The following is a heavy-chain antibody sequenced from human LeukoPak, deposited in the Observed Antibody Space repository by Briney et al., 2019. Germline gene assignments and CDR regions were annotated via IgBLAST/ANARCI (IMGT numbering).Heavy chain of an antibody. CDR1: GFTFSSYA. CDR2: ISGSGGST. V-gene: IGHV3-23*01. J-gene: IGHJ4*02. Sequence: AGGSLRLSCAASGFTFSSYAMSWVRQAPGKGLEWVSAISGSGGSTYYADSVKGRFTISRDNSKNTLYLQMNSLRAEDTAVYYCAKDPSYYVTYYFDYWGQGTLVTASS. CDR3: AKDPSYYVTYYFDY. D-gene: IGHD3-10*02.